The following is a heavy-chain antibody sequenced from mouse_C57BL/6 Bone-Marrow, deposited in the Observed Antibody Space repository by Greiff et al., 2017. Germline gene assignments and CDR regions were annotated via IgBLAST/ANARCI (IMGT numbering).Heavy chain of an antibody. Sequence: QVQLQQPGAELVKPGASVKLSCKASGYTFTSYWMHWVKQRPGQGLEWIGMIHPNSGSTNYNEKFKSKATLTVDKSSSTAYMQLSRLASEDSAVYYCARGGLLRYFDVWGTGTTVTVSS. D-gene: IGHD2-3*01. CDR2: IHPNSGST. CDR3: ARGGLLRYFDV. V-gene: IGHV1-64*01. J-gene: IGHJ1*03. CDR1: GYTFTSYW.